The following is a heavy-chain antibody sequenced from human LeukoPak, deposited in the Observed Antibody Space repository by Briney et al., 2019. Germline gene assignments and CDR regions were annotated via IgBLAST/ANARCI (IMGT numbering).Heavy chain of an antibody. CDR3: ARDLSGGYSFDC. D-gene: IGHD2-15*01. CDR1: GVIVSRNF. CDR2: MYAGGTT. V-gene: IGHV3-53*01. Sequence: PGGSLRLSCAASGVIVSRNFMSWVRQAPGKGLQWVAIMYAGGTTDYSESVRGRFYISRDTSNNTLSLQMNSLRAEDTAVYYCARDLSGGYSFDCWGQGTLVTVSS. J-gene: IGHJ4*02.